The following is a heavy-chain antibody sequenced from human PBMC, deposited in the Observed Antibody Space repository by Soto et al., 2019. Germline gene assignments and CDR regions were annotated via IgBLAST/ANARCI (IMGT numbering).Heavy chain of an antibody. CDR1: DYTLNSYG. D-gene: IGHD2-15*01. CDR3: AGSRGVGFDS. V-gene: IGHV1-18*01. J-gene: IGHJ4*02. Sequence: QVQLVQSGDELKKPGASVKVSCKASDYTLNSYGISWVRKAPGQGLEWMGWLSGDNGDIKYAQKFQGRVTMTTDISTSTVYMELRSLRSDDTAVYFFAGSRGVGFDSWGQGTLVTVSS. CDR2: LSGDNGDI.